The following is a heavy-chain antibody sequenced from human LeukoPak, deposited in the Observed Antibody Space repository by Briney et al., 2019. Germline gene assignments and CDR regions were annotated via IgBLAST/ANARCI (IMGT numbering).Heavy chain of an antibody. V-gene: IGHV4-38-2*02. D-gene: IGHD6-19*01. CDR2: IYHSGTT. J-gene: IGHJ4*02. CDR3: AKDVGSLAGNS. Sequence: SETLSLTCTVSGYSISSGYYWGWIRQPPGKGLEWIGSIYHSGTTNYNPSLNSRVTISVDESKNQFSLKLTSVTAADTASYYCAKDVGSLAGNSWGQGTLVTVSS. CDR1: GYSISSGYY.